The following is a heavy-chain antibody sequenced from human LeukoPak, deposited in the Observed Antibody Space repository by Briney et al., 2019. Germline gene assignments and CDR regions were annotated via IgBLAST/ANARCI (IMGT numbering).Heavy chain of an antibody. CDR1: IGSFSGYH. D-gene: IGHD4-17*01. V-gene: IGHV4-34*10. J-gene: IGHJ5*02. CDR3: ARMYGDYLNWFDP. CDR2: IDHSGNT. Sequence: SETLSLTCAVYIGSFSGYHWSWIRQPPGRGLEWIGEIDHSGNTKYNPSLKSRVTMSVDTSKNQFSLKLSSVTAADTAVYYCARMYGDYLNWFDPWGQGTLVTVSS.